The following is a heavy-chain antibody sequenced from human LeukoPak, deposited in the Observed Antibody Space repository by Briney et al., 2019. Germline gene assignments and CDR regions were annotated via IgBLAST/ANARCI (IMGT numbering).Heavy chain of an antibody. J-gene: IGHJ5*02. CDR1: GGSISSYY. CDR2: IYTSGST. V-gene: IGHV4-4*07. D-gene: IGHD3-10*01. CDR3: ARVPYGSGIYWFDP. Sequence: SETLSLTCTVSGGSISSYYWSWIRQPAGKGLEWIGRIYTSGSTNYNPSLKSRVTMSVDTSKNQFSLKLSSVTAADTAVYYCARVPYGSGIYWFDPWGQGTLVTVSS.